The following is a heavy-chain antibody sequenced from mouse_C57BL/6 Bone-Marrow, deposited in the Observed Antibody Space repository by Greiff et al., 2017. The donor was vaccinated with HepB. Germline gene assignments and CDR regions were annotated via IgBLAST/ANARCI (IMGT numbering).Heavy chain of an antibody. D-gene: IGHD2-13*01. V-gene: IGHV3-6*01. CDR2: ISYDGSN. CDR1: GYSITSGYS. J-gene: IGHJ3*01. Sequence: EVQLVEPGPGLVKPSQSLSLTCSVTGYSITSGYSWNWIRQFPGNKREWMGYISYDGSNNYNPSFKNRISINRDSSKNQFFLMLNSVTTEDTATYYCARSGLLSRFAYWGQGTLVTFSA. CDR3: ARSGLLSRFAY.